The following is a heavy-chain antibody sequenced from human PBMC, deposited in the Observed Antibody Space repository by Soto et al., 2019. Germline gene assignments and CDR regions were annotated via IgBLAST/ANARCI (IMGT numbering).Heavy chain of an antibody. V-gene: IGHV4-30-4*01. J-gene: IGHJ4*02. CDR2: IYYSGST. CDR1: GGSISSGDYY. Sequence: PSETLSLTCTVSGGSISSGDYYWSWIRQPPGKGLEWIGYIYYSGSTYYNPSLKSRVTISVDTSKNQFSLKLSSVTAADTAVYYCARALDSSSWFSDYWGQGTLVTVSS. D-gene: IGHD6-13*01. CDR3: ARALDSSSWFSDY.